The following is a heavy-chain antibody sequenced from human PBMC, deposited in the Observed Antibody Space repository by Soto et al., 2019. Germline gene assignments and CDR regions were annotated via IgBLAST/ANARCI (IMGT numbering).Heavy chain of an antibody. CDR1: GFTFSSYA. V-gene: IGHV3-23*01. J-gene: IGHJ5*02. D-gene: IGHD3-10*01. CDR3: AKDRGSYYYGSGSAGGFDP. CDR2: ISGSGGST. Sequence: GSLRLSCAASGFTFSSYAMSWVRQAPGKGLEWVSAISGSGGSTYYADSVKGRFTISRDNSKNTLYLQMNSLRAEDTAVYYCAKDRGSYYYGSGSAGGFDPWGQGTLVTVSS.